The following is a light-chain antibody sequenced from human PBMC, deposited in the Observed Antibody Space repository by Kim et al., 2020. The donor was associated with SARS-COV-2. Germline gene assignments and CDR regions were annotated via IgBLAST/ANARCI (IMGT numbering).Light chain of an antibody. CDR1: QSVLSSSNNKNY. J-gene: IGKJ2*01. CDR2: WAS. CDR3: QQYDSTPST. Sequence: DIVMTQSPDSLAVSLGERATINCKSSQSVLSSSNNKNYLAWYQQKPGQPPKLLIYWASTRESGVPDRFSGSGSGTDFSLTISSLQAEDVAVYYCQQYDSTPSTFGQGTKLEI. V-gene: IGKV4-1*01.